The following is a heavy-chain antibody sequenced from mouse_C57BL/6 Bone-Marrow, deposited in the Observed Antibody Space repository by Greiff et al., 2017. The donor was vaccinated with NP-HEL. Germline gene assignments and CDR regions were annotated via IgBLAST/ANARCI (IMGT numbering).Heavy chain of an antibody. J-gene: IGHJ1*03. CDR3: DRYSSSYDWYFDV. D-gene: IGHD1-1*01. V-gene: IGHV1-55*01. Sequence: QVQLQQPGAELVKPGASVKMSCKASGYTFTSYWITWVKQRPGQGLEWIGDIYPGRGWKKYKDKWKSKATMTVDTYASTAYMQLSSLTSEDSAVYYCDRYSSSYDWYFDVWGTGTTVTVSS. CDR1: GYTFTSYW. CDR2: IYPGRGWK.